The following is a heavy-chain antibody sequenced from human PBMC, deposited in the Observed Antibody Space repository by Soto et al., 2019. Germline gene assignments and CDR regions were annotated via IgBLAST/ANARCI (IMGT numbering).Heavy chain of an antibody. J-gene: IGHJ5*02. CDR3: ARSPYYYDSSGNHNWFDP. Sequence: QVQLQESGPGLVKPSQTLSLTCTVSGGSISSGGYYWSWIRQHPGKGLEWIGYIYYSGSTYYNPYLKSRVTISLDTSKNQFSLKLSSVTAADTAVYFCARSPYYYDSSGNHNWFDPWGQGTLVTVSS. CDR1: GGSISSGGYY. D-gene: IGHD3-22*01. V-gene: IGHV4-31*03. CDR2: IYYSGST.